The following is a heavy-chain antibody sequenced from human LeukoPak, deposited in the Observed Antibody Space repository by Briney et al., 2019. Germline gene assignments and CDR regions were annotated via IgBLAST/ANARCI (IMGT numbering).Heavy chain of an antibody. CDR3: ARDWMEGATFEIQGPVDY. V-gene: IGHV3-30*03. J-gene: IGHJ4*02. D-gene: IGHD1-26*01. Sequence: GGSLRLSCAASGFTFSNYGMHWVRQAPGKGLEWVAVISYDGSNKYYTDSVKGRFTISRDNSKNTLFLQMNSLRAEDTAVYYCARDWMEGATFEIQGPVDYWGQGTLVSVSS. CDR1: GFTFSNYG. CDR2: ISYDGSNK.